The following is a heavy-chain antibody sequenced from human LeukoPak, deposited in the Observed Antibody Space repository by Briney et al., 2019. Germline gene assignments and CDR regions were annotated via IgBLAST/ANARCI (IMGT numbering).Heavy chain of an antibody. Sequence: SGTLSLTCAVSGGSISSSNWWSWVRQPPGKGLEWIGEIYHSGSTNYNPSLKSRVTIPVDKTKNQFSLKLSSVTAADTAVYYCARDDIAVAGINYWGQGTLVTVSS. V-gene: IGHV4-4*02. D-gene: IGHD6-19*01. CDR1: GGSISSSNW. J-gene: IGHJ4*02. CDR2: IYHSGST. CDR3: ARDDIAVAGINY.